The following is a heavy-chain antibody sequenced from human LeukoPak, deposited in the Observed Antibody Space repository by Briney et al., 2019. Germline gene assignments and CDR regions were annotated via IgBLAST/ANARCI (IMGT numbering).Heavy chain of an antibody. Sequence: ASVKVSCKASGYTFTGYYMHWVRQAPGQGLEWMGWINPNSGGTNYAQKFQGRVTMTRDTSISTAYMELSSLRSEDTAVYYCARVLKHYYDSSGYAPHNYFDYWGQGTLVTVSS. D-gene: IGHD3-22*01. J-gene: IGHJ4*02. CDR2: INPNSGGT. CDR1: GYTFTGYY. CDR3: ARVLKHYYDSSGYAPHNYFDY. V-gene: IGHV1-2*02.